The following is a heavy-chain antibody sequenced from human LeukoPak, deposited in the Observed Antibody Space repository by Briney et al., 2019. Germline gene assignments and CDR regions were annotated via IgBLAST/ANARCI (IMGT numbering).Heavy chain of an antibody. V-gene: IGHV3-23*01. CDR3: AKAGITIFGVVILYFGY. D-gene: IGHD3-3*01. CDR1: GFTFSSYA. J-gene: IGHJ4*02. CDR2: ISGSGGST. Sequence: GGSLRLSCAASGFTFSSYAMSWVRQAPGKGLEWVSAISGSGGSTYYADSVKGRFTISRDNSKNTLYLQMNSLRAEDTAVYYCAKAGITIFGVVILYFGYWGQGTLVTVSS.